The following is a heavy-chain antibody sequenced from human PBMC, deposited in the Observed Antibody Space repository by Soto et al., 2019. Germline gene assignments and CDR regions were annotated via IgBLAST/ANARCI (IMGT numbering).Heavy chain of an antibody. V-gene: IGHV4-31*03. CDR2: IYYSGST. Sequence: PSETLSLTCTFSGGSISSGGYYLSWIRQHPGKGLEWIGYIYYSGSTYYNPSLKSRVTISVDTSKNQFSLKLSSVTAADTAVYYCARWAAAGQRTPEKPNWFDPWGQGTLVTVSS. J-gene: IGHJ5*02. D-gene: IGHD6-13*01. CDR1: GGSISSGGYY. CDR3: ARWAAAGQRTPEKPNWFDP.